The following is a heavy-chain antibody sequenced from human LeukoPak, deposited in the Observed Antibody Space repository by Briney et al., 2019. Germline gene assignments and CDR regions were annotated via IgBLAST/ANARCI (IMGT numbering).Heavy chain of an antibody. Sequence: VGSLRLSCAASGFTFSDHYMSWIRQVPGKGLEWVSYISTSGTYTNYADSVKGRFTISRDNAKNPLYLQMNSLRAEDTAVYYCARGHYGLDVWGQGTTVTVSS. CDR3: ARGHYGLDV. CDR2: ISTSGTYT. CDR1: GFTFSDHY. J-gene: IGHJ6*02. V-gene: IGHV3-11*03.